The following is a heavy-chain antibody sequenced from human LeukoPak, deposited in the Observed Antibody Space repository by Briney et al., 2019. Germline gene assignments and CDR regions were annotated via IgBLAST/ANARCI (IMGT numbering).Heavy chain of an antibody. CDR2: VHFGGTS. Sequence: RASETLSLTCSVSDGSVSSSPFYWGWIRQPPGKGLEWIGNVHFGGTSHYNPSLKSRVTISVDTSKNQFSLKLSSVTAADTAVYYCARSGHRGLLRFLEWPGYFDLWGRGTLVTVSS. D-gene: IGHD3-3*01. V-gene: IGHV4-39*07. CDR1: DGSVSSSPFY. CDR3: ARSGHRGLLRFLEWPGYFDL. J-gene: IGHJ2*01.